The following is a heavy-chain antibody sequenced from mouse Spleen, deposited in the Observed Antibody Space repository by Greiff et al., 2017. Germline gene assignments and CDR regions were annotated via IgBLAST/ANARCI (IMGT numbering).Heavy chain of an antibody. J-gene: IGHJ4*01. CDR3: ARQEARGAMDY. Sequence: EVKLVESGGGLVKPGGSLKLSCAASGFTFSDYGMAWVRQAPGKGPEWVAFISNLAYSIYYADTVTGRFTISRENAKNTLYLEMSSLRSEDTAMYYGARQEARGAMDYWGQGTSVTVSS. V-gene: IGHV5-15*04. CDR2: ISNLAYSI. CDR1: GFTFSDYG. D-gene: IGHD3-3*01.